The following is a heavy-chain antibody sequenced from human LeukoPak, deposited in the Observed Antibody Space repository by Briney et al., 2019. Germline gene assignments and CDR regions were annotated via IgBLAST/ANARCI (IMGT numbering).Heavy chain of an antibody. Sequence: GGSLRLSCAASGFTVSTNYMSWVRQAPGKGLEWVSVIYSGGSTYYADSVKGRFTISRDNSKNTLYLQLNSLRAEDTAVYYCARERINSYGSPFGYWGQGTLLTVSS. CDR3: ARERINSYGSPFGY. D-gene: IGHD5-18*01. V-gene: IGHV3-53*01. CDR2: IYSGGST. CDR1: GFTVSTNY. J-gene: IGHJ4*02.